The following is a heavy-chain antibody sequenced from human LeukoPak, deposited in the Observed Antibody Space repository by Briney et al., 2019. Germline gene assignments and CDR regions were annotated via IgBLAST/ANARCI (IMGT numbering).Heavy chain of an antibody. CDR2: IYYSGST. Sequence: SETLSLTCTVSGGSISSYYWSWIRQPPGKGLEWIGYIYYSGSTNYNPSLKSRVTISVDTSKNQFSLKLGSVTAADTAVYYCARQPYMLGAYYFDYWGQGTLVTVSS. CDR3: ARQPYMLGAYYFDY. J-gene: IGHJ4*02. V-gene: IGHV4-59*08. D-gene: IGHD1-26*01. CDR1: GGSISSYY.